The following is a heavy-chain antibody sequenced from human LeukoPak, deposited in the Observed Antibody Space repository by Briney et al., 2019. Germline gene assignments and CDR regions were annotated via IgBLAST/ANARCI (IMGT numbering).Heavy chain of an antibody. V-gene: IGHV4-39*07. CDR2: IYYSGST. D-gene: IGHD5-18*01. CDR1: GGSISGSTTYY. Sequence: SETLSLTCTVSGGSISGSTTYYWAWIRQPPGKGLEWIGSIYYSGSTYYNPSLKTRVTISMDRSKNQFSLKLSSVTAADTAVYYCARVTGDSNGYKSPSLDYWGQGTLVTVSS. J-gene: IGHJ4*02. CDR3: ARVTGDSNGYKSPSLDY.